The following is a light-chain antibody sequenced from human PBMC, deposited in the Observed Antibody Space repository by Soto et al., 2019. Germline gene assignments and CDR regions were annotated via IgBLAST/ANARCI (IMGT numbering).Light chain of an antibody. Sequence: DIQMTQSPYSLSASVGDRVTITCRASQGIGNYLAWYQQRPGKVPKLLIYAASTLQSGVPSRFSGSGSGPDFTLTISSLQPEDVATYYCQKYDHAPLTFGGGTQVDIK. CDR1: QGIGNY. J-gene: IGKJ4*01. CDR3: QKYDHAPLT. V-gene: IGKV1-27*01. CDR2: AAS.